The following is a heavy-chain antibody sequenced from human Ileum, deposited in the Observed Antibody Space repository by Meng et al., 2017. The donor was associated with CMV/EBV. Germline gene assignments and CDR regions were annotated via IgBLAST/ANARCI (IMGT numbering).Heavy chain of an antibody. V-gene: IGHV3-30*02. CDR1: GFTFSSYG. J-gene: IGHJ4*02. CDR2: LRYDGSNA. Sequence: GESLKISCVASGFTFSSYGMHWARQAPGKGLEWTAFLRYDGSNAYYANSVKGRFTISRDNSNNTLYLQMNNLRPDDTAVYYCAKDGPRTSPLDYWGQGTLVTVSS. CDR3: AKDGPRTSPLDY.